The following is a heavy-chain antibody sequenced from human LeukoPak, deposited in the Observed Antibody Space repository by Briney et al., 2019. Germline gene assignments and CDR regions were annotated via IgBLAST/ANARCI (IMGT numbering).Heavy chain of an antibody. J-gene: IGHJ4*02. CDR2: ISYDGSNK. Sequence: GGSLRLSCAASGFTFSSYGMHWVRQAPGKGLEWVAVISYDGSNKYYADSVKGRFTISRDNSKNTLYLQMNSLRAEDTAVYYCAKDFNGGGGLDYWGQGTLVTVSS. CDR1: GFTFSSYG. V-gene: IGHV3-30*18. D-gene: IGHD3-16*01. CDR3: AKDFNGGGGLDY.